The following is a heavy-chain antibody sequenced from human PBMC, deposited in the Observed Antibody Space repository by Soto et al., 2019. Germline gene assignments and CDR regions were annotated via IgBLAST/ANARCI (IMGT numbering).Heavy chain of an antibody. CDR2: IYPGDSDT. CDR3: LRFVGYCDLSDVKSF. Sequence: PGESLKISCKGSGYSFTSYWIGWVRQMPGKGVEWMGIIYPGDSDTRYSPSFQGQVTISADKSISTAYLQWSSLKASDPALYYCLRFVGYCDLSDVKSFWGRGTSV. CDR1: GYSFTSYW. D-gene: IGHD2-21*02. J-gene: IGHJ6*02. V-gene: IGHV5-51*01.